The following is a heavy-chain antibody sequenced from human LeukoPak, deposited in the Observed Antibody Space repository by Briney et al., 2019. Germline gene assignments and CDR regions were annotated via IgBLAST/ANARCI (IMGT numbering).Heavy chain of an antibody. V-gene: IGHV4-59*01. Sequence: PSETLSLTCTVSGGSISPYFWSWIRQPPGKGLEWIGYIYYRGSTNYNPSLKSRVTISLDTSKDQFSLKLSSVTAADTAVYYCAREGVVKGYFEYWGQGTLVSVSS. D-gene: IGHD3-3*01. CDR2: IYYRGST. CDR3: AREGVVKGYFEY. J-gene: IGHJ4*02. CDR1: GGSISPYF.